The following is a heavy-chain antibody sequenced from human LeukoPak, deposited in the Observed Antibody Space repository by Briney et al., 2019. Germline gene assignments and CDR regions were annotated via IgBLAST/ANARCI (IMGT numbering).Heavy chain of an antibody. V-gene: IGHV4-39*07. D-gene: IGHD3-9*01. CDR1: GGSISSSSYY. CDR3: ARDAPDLYDILRMNWFDP. CDR2: IYYSGST. J-gene: IGHJ5*02. Sequence: PSETLSLTCTVSGGSISSSSYYWGWIRQPPGKGLEWIGSIYYSGSTYYNPSLKSRVTISVDTSKNQFSLKLSSVTAADTAVYYCARDAPDLYDILRMNWFDPWGQGTLVTVSS.